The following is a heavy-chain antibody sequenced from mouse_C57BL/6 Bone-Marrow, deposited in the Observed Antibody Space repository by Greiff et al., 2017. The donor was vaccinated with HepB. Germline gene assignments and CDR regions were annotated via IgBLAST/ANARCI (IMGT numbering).Heavy chain of an antibody. D-gene: IGHD2-1*01. CDR1: GYAFSSSW. CDR2: IYPGDGDT. V-gene: IGHV1-82*01. CDR3: CNFPLAMDY. J-gene: IGHJ4*01. Sequence: QVQLQQSGPELVKPGASVKISCKASGYAFSSSWMNWVKQRPGKGLEWIGRIYPGDGDTNYNGKFKGKATLTADKSSSTAYMQLSSLTSEDSAVYFCCNFPLAMDYWGQGTSVTVSS.